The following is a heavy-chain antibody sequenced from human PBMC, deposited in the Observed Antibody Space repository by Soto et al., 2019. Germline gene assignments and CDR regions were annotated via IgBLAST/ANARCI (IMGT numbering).Heavy chain of an antibody. V-gene: IGHV3-23*01. J-gene: IGHJ4*02. D-gene: IGHD2-8*01. CDR1: GFSVSTYT. CDR2: ISGSGGSP. Sequence: EVQLLESGGGLVQPGGSLRLSCAASGFSVSTYTMSWVRRAPGKGLEWVSAISGSGGSPSYADSVQGRFTISRDNPKKTLYLQMNSLRAEDTAVYYCAKARCTTSNCYVPDYWGQGTLVTVSS. CDR3: AKARCTTSNCYVPDY.